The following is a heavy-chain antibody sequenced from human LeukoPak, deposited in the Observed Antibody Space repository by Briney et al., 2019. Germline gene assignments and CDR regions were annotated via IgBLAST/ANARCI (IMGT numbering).Heavy chain of an antibody. CDR2: MNPNSGNT. D-gene: IGHD3-3*01. CDR1: GYTFTSYD. J-gene: IGHJ6*03. Sequence: RASVKVSCKASGYTFTSYDINWVRQATGQGLEWMGWMNPNSGNTGYAQKFQGRVTITRNTSISTAYMELSSLRSEDTAVYYCARGFGEPYYDFWSGLFSPHYYYYYMDVWGKGTTVTVSS. V-gene: IGHV1-8*03. CDR3: ARGFGEPYYDFWSGLFSPHYYYYYMDV.